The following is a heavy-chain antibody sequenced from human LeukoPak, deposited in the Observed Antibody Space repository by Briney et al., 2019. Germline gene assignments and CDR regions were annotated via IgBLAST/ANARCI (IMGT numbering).Heavy chain of an antibody. CDR1: GYTFTSYD. V-gene: IGHV1-8*03. CDR2: MNPNSGNT. Sequence: GASVKVSCKASGYTFTSYDINWVRQATGQGLEWMGWMNPNSGNTGYAQKFQGRVTITRNTSISTAYMELSSLRSEDTAVYYCARGSIAARGWFDPWGQGTLVTVSS. J-gene: IGHJ5*02. CDR3: ARGSIAARGWFDP. D-gene: IGHD6-6*01.